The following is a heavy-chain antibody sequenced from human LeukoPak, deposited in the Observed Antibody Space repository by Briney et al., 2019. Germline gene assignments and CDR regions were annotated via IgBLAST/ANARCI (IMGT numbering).Heavy chain of an antibody. D-gene: IGHD3-9*01. V-gene: IGHV1-18*01. CDR3: ARGGGVLRYFDWFPRSNYYYYGMDV. CDR1: GYTFTSYG. J-gene: IGHJ6*02. Sequence: ASVKVSCKASGYTFTSYGISWVRQAPGQGLEWMGWIGAYNGNTNYAQKLQGRVTMTTDTSTSTAYMELRSLRSDDTAVYYCARGGGVLRYFDWFPRSNYYYYGMDVWGQGTTVTVSS. CDR2: IGAYNGNT.